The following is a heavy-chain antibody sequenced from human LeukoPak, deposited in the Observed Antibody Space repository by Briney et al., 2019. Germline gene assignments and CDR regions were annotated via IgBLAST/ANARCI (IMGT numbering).Heavy chain of an antibody. CDR2: ISDTGHTK. CDR1: GFTFSSYA. D-gene: IGHD6-19*01. J-gene: IGHJ4*02. Sequence: GGSLRLSCAASGFTFSSYAMSWVRQAPGKGPEFVSSISDTGHTKYYADTVKGRFTISRDNAENSLYLQMNSLRDEDTAVYFCVGWDSRGYWGQGTLVTVSS. V-gene: IGHV3-21*01. CDR3: VGWDSRGY.